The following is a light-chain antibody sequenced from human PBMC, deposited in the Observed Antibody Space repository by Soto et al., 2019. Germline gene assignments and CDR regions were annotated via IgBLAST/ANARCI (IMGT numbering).Light chain of an antibody. CDR1: SRDVGSFNR. CDR2: GVT. Sequence: QSVLTQPPSVSGSPGQSVTISCTGTSRDVGSFNRVSWYQQPPGAAPKLLIYGVTNRPSGVPDRFSGSKSGNTASLTISGLQAEDEADYYCSSFTSSNTYVFGSGTKSPS. CDR3: SSFTSSNTYV. V-gene: IGLV2-18*02. J-gene: IGLJ1*01.